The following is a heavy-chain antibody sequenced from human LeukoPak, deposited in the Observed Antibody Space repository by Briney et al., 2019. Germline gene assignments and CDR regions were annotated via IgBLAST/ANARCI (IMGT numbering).Heavy chain of an antibody. J-gene: IGHJ4*02. CDR3: AKGGNYDFWSGYYAQYFDY. D-gene: IGHD3-3*01. CDR1: GFTFDDYA. Sequence: GGSLRLSCAASGFTFDDYAMHWVRQAPGQGLEWVSLISGDAGSTYYADSVKGRFTISRDNSKNSLYLQMNSLRTEDTALYYCAKGGNYDFWSGYYAQYFDYWGQGTLVTVSS. V-gene: IGHV3-43*02. CDR2: ISGDAGST.